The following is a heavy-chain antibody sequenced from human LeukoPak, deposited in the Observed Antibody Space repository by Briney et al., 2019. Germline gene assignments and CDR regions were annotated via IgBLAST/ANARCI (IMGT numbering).Heavy chain of an antibody. CDR2: IIPIFATA. V-gene: IGHV1-69*06. J-gene: IGHJ3*02. CDR1: GCSFRRYV. CDR3: ARVFSRGGYYYDSSGYGDAFDI. Sequence: SLKAGCKAYGCSFRRYVRSWVRQTLGQGLEWMGRIIPIFATANYAQKFQGRVTITADKSTSTAYMELSSLRSEDTAVYYCARVFSRGGYYYDSSGYGDAFDIWGQGTMVTVSS. D-gene: IGHD3-22*01.